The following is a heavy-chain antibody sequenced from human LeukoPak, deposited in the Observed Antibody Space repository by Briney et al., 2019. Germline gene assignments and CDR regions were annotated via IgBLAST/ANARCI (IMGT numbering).Heavy chain of an antibody. Sequence: SGPTLVKPTQTLTLTCTFSGFSLSTSGVGVGWIRQPPGKALEWLALIYWNDNKLSSPSLQSRLTITKDTSNNQVVLTMTNMDPVDTATYYCAHYGDYRFLYYFDYWGQGTLVTVSP. D-gene: IGHD4-17*01. CDR3: AHYGDYRFLYYFDY. CDR2: IYWNDNK. CDR1: GFSLSTSGVG. J-gene: IGHJ4*02. V-gene: IGHV2-5*01.